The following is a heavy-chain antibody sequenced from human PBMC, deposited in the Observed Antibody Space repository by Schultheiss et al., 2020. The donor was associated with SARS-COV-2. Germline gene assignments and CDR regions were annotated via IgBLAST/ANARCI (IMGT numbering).Heavy chain of an antibody. D-gene: IGHD6-13*01. V-gene: IGHV2-5*02. CDR1: GFSLSSSGAG. CDR3: ARMREAAAGYYYYGMDV. Sequence: SGPTLVKPTQTLTLTCTFSGFSLSSSGAGVGWIRQPPGKALEWLALIYWDDSKHYSPSLRIRLTITKDTSKNQVVLTMTNMDPVDTATYYCARMREAAAGYYYYGMDVWGQGTTVTVSS. J-gene: IGHJ6*02. CDR2: IYWDDSK.